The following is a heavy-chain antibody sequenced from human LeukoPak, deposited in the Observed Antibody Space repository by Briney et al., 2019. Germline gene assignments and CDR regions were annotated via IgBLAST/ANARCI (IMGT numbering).Heavy chain of an antibody. CDR1: GGSISGSY. Sequence: PSETLSLTCTVSGGSISGSYWSWIRQPPGKGLEWIGYISYSGSTNYSPSLKSRVTISVDTSKNQFSLKLTSVTAADTAVYYCARGSRNNMIDYWGQGTLVTVSS. J-gene: IGHJ4*02. CDR3: ARGSRNNMIDY. D-gene: IGHD2/OR15-2a*01. CDR2: ISYSGST. V-gene: IGHV4-59*12.